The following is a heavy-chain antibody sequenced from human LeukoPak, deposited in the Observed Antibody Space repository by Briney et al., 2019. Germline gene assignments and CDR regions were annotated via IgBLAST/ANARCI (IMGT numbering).Heavy chain of an antibody. CDR1: GGSITAYY. CDR2: INHSRGT. J-gene: IGHJ4*02. CDR3: AREDYYFDS. Sequence: PSETLSLTCSVYGGSITAYYWSWIRQPPGKGLEWIGEINHSRGTEYNPSLESRVTILLDASKNEFSLNLNSVTAADTAVYYCAREDYYFDSWGQGTLVTVSS. V-gene: IGHV4-34*01.